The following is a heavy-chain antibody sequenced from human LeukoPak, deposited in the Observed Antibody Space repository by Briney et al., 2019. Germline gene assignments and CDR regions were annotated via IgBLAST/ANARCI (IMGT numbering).Heavy chain of an antibody. J-gene: IGHJ4*02. CDR3: ARDLSLPSTYYYDSSGWNDY. V-gene: IGHV1-18*01. Sequence: GASVKVSCKASGYTFTSYGISRVRQAPGQGLEWMGWISAYNGNTNYAQKLQGRVTMTTDTSTSTAYMELRSLRSDDTAVYYCARDLSLPSTYYYDSSGWNDYWGQGTLVTVSS. D-gene: IGHD3-22*01. CDR1: GYTFTSYG. CDR2: ISAYNGNT.